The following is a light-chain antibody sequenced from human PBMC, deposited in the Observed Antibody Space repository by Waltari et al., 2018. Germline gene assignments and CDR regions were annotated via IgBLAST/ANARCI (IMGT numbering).Light chain of an antibody. CDR1: QSIGRS. V-gene: IGKV3-20*01. CDR3: QKYERLPAT. CDR2: DIS. Sequence: EIELTQSPGTLSSSLGDRVTLTCRASQSIGRSVVWYQQRPGQAPRLLIYDISRRANGIPDRFSGSGYGTDFSLTISRLEPEDFAVYYCQKYERLPATFGQGTTVEIK. J-gene: IGKJ1*01.